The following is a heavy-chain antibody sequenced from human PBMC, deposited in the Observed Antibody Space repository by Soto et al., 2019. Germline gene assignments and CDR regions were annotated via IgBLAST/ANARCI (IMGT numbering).Heavy chain of an antibody. CDR1: GSTFSSAW. D-gene: IGHD6-6*01. J-gene: IGHJ4*02. V-gene: IGHV3-15*01. CDR2: IKSKTDGGTT. Sequence: GGSLRLSCAASGSTFSSAWLSWVRQAPGKGLEWVGRIKSKTDGGTTDYTAPVKGRFTISRDDSKNTLYLQMNSLKIEDTAVYYCTTGSTSTKNYWGQGTLVTVSS. CDR3: TTGSTSTKNY.